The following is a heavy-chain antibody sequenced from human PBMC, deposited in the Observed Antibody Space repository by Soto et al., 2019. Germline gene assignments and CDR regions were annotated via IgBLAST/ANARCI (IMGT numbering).Heavy chain of an antibody. J-gene: IGHJ6*02. CDR1: GFSFSTYA. V-gene: IGHV3-33*01. CDR3: TRATFDV. Sequence: PGGALRLSCAVSGFSFSTYAMHWVRQAPGKGLEWLAIIWFDGVKEYYAESVRGRFTISIDNSKNTVFLQMDTVGAEDSALYYCTRATFDVWGQGTMVTVSS. CDR2: IWFDGVKE.